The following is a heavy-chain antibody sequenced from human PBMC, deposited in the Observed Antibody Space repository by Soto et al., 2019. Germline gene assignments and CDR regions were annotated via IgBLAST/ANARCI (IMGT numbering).Heavy chain of an antibody. CDR2: ISGSGGST. CDR3: AKDIVVVPAATDAFDI. V-gene: IGHV3-23*01. Sequence: EVQLLESGGGLVQPGGSLRLSCAASGFTFSSYAMSWVRQAPGKGLEWVSAISGSGGSTYYADSVKGRFTISRDNSKNTLYLKMNSMRAEDTAVYYCAKDIVVVPAATDAFDIWGQGTMVTVSS. J-gene: IGHJ3*02. D-gene: IGHD2-2*01. CDR1: GFTFSSYA.